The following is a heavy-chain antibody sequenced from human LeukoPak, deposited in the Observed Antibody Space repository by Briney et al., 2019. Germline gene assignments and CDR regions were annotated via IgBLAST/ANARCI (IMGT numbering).Heavy chain of an antibody. J-gene: IGHJ4*02. CDR3: AKDHRGGWSGYFDY. D-gene: IGHD6-19*01. V-gene: IGHV3-33*06. Sequence: GGSLRLSCEASGFSFSTYGMYWVRQAPGKGLEWVAVIWHDESAEFYGDSVKGRFTISRDNSKNTLYLQMDRLRAEDTARYYCAKDHRGGWSGYFDYWGQGALVTVSS. CDR2: IWHDESAE. CDR1: GFSFSTYG.